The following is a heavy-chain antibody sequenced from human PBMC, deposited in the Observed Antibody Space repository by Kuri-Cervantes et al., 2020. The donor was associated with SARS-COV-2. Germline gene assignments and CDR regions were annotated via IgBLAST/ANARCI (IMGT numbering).Heavy chain of an antibody. Sequence: ETLSLTCAASGFTFDDYGMSWVRQAPGKGLEWVSGINWNGVRTGYTDSVKGRFTISRDNAKNSLYLQMNSLRAGDTAFYYCARAGTSGSYLGYWGQGTLVTVSS. D-gene: IGHD1-26*01. CDR3: ARAGTSGSYLGY. V-gene: IGHV3-20*04. J-gene: IGHJ4*02. CDR1: GFTFDDYG. CDR2: INWNGVRT.